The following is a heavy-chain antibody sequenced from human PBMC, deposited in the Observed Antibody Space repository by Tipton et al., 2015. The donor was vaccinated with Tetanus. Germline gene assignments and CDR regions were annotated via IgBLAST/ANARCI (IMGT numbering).Heavy chain of an antibody. V-gene: IGHV4-59*01. CDR1: GDSIRRSY. CDR2: VYYNGNT. CDR3: AREVPAAGHFDS. Sequence: TLSLTCNVSGDSIRRSYWSWIRQPPGKGLEWIGYVYYNGNTHYNPALKSRVTISVDTSKNQFSLKLSSVTAADTAIYYCAREVPAAGHFDSWGQGTLVTVSS. J-gene: IGHJ4*02. D-gene: IGHD2-2*01.